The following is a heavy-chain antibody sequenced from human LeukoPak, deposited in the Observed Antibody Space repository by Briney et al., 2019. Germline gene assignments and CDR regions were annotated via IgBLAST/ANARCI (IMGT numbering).Heavy chain of an antibody. Sequence: SETLSLTCAVSGYSISSGYYWGWIRQPPGKGLEWIGTTYHSGSTYYNPSLKSRVTISVDTSKNQFSLKLSSVTAADTAVYYCARIKVRALNWFDPWGQGTLVTVSS. V-gene: IGHV4-38-2*01. CDR2: TYHSGST. CDR3: ARIKVRALNWFDP. J-gene: IGHJ5*02. D-gene: IGHD3-10*01. CDR1: GYSISSGYY.